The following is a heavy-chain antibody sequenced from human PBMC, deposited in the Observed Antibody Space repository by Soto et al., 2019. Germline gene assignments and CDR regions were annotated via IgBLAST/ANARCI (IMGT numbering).Heavy chain of an antibody. V-gene: IGHV3-30-3*01. Sequence: QVQLVESGGGVVQPGRSLRLSCAASGFTFSSYAMHWVRQAPGKGLEWVAVISYDGSNKYYADSVKGRFTISRDNAMNALYLQMNSLRAEVTAVYYCAREEKWLLRGRGAAFDIWGQGTMVAVSS. J-gene: IGHJ3*02. CDR3: AREEKWLLRGRGAAFDI. CDR1: GFTFSSYA. CDR2: ISYDGSNK. D-gene: IGHD3-22*01.